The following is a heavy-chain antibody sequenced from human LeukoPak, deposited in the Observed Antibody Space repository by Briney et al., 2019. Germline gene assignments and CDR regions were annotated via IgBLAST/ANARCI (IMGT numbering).Heavy chain of an antibody. J-gene: IGHJ4*02. CDR3: ARERWLGYFDY. V-gene: IGHV4-39*07. CDR1: GGSISSSSYY. CDR2: IYYSGST. D-gene: IGHD5-24*01. Sequence: SETLSLTCTVCGGSISSSSYYWGWIRQPPGKGLEWIGSIYYSGSTYYNPSLKSRVTISVDTSENQFSLKLSSVTAADTAVYYCARERWLGYFDYWGQGTLVTVSS.